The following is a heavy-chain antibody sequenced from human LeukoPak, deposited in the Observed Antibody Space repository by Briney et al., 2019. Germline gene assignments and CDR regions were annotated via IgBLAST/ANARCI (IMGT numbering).Heavy chain of an antibody. Sequence: ASVKVSCKASGYTFTTFDINWVRKGTGQVLEWMGWMNPNSENTGYAQKFLGIVIMISDDSIKKDFMVMVSLVSEEKSMVFCARGPPYRRGHGGFDSWGQGTPVTLSS. D-gene: IGHD3-16*02. CDR2: MNPNSENT. V-gene: IGHV1-8*02. CDR1: GYTFTTFD. CDR3: ARGPPYRRGHGGFDS. J-gene: IGHJ4*02.